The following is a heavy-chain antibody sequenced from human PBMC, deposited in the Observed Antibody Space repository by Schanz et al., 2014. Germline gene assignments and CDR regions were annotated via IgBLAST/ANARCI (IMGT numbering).Heavy chain of an antibody. CDR3: VRDSFFAFDY. J-gene: IGHJ4*02. D-gene: IGHD3-3*01. CDR2: IGNGGVTI. CDR1: GFPFSDYF. V-gene: IGHV3-11*04. Sequence: VQLVESGGGLVKPGGSLRLSCTASGFPFSDYFMAWIRQPPGRGLEWVSYIGNGGVTIYYADSVKGRFTVSRDNAENALYLQMNSLRAEDTAVYYCVRDSFFAFDYWGQGTLLTVSS.